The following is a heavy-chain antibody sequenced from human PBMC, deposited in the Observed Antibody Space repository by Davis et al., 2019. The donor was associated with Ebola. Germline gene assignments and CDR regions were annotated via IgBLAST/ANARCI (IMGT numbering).Heavy chain of an antibody. J-gene: IGHJ4*02. CDR2: INHSGST. Sequence: GSLRLSCAVSGGSISSGNWWSWVRQPPGKGLEWIGEINHSGSTNYNPSLKSRVTISVDTSKNQFSLKLSSVTAADTAVYYCARGSQWLGPDYWGQGTLVTVSS. CDR1: GGSISSGNW. D-gene: IGHD6-19*01. CDR3: ARGSQWLGPDY. V-gene: IGHV4-4*02.